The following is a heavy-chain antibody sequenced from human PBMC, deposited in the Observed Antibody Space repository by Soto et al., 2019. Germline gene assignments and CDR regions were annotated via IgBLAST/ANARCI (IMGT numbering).Heavy chain of an antibody. CDR2: ISSSGSTI. D-gene: IGHD2-15*01. CDR3: ASPARTSYYYYYGMDV. CDR1: GFTFSDYY. Sequence: PGGSLRLSCAASGFTFSDYYMSWIRQAPGKGLEWVSYISSSGSTIYYADSVKGRFTISRDNAKNSLYLQMNSLRAEDTAVYYCASPARTSYYYYYGMDVWGQGTTVTVSS. J-gene: IGHJ6*02. V-gene: IGHV3-11*01.